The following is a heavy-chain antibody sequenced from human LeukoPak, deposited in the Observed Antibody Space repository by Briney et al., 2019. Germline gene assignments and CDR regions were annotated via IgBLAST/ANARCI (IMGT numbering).Heavy chain of an antibody. J-gene: IGHJ6*02. V-gene: IGHV4-34*01. CDR3: ARNDYFGINNGMDV. D-gene: IGHD2/OR15-2a*01. CDR2: INHSGYT. Sequence: PSETLSLTCAVSGGSFGDFYWSWIRQPPGKGLEWIGEINHSGYTNYYPSLKSRVTISVDTSKNQFSLRLSSVTAADTAVYYCARNDYFGINNGMDVWGQGITVTVS. CDR1: GGSFGDFY.